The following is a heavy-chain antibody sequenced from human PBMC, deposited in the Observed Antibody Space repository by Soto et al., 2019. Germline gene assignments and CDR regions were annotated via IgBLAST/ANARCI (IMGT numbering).Heavy chain of an antibody. Sequence: EVQLVESGGGLVQPGGSLRLSCAASGFTLSSYWMHWVRQAPGKGLVWVSRINPDGSTTTYEDSVKGRFTISRDNAKNTLYLPMNSLRAEATAASYCSRVQMGATVFDYWGQGSLVTVSS. J-gene: IGHJ4*02. CDR1: GFTLSSYW. CDR3: SRVQMGATVFDY. D-gene: IGHD1-26*01. CDR2: INPDGSTT. V-gene: IGHV3-74*01.